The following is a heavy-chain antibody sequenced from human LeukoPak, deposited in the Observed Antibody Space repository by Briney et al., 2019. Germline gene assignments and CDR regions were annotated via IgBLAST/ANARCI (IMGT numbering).Heavy chain of an antibody. Sequence: PGGSLRLSCAASGLTFSSYWMSWVRQAPGKGLEWVANIKQDGSEKYYVDSVKGRFTISRDNAKNSLYLQMNSLRAEDTAVYYCARDRVLGCLDFWGQGTLVTVSS. V-gene: IGHV3-7*01. CDR2: IKQDGSEK. D-gene: IGHD3-16*01. CDR1: GLTFSSYW. CDR3: ARDRVLGCLDF. J-gene: IGHJ4*02.